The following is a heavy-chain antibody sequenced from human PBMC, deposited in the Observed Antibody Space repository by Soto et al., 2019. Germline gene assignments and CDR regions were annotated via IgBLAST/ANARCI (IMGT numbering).Heavy chain of an antibody. J-gene: IGHJ6*02. Sequence: AGGSLRLSCAASGFTFSSYGMHWVRQAPGKGLEWVAVISYDGSNKYYADSVKGRFTISRDNSKNTLYLQMNSLRAEDTAVYYCAKDGEDFWSGYYYPYYYGMDVWGQGTTVTVSS. CDR1: GFTFSSYG. D-gene: IGHD3-3*01. V-gene: IGHV3-30*18. CDR2: ISYDGSNK. CDR3: AKDGEDFWSGYYYPYYYGMDV.